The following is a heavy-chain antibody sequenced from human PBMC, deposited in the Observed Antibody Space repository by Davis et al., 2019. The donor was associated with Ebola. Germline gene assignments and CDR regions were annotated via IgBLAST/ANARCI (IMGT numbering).Heavy chain of an antibody. Sequence: GESLKISCSVSGFTFSDYGMNWVRQAPGKGLEWVSSISSTSNYIYYADSVEGRFTISRDNAKNSLYLQMNTLRAEDTAVYYCARVYSDKLRVGIDYYYGMDAWGQGTAVTVSS. J-gene: IGHJ6*02. CDR2: ISSTSNYI. V-gene: IGHV3-21*01. CDR1: GFTFSDYG. D-gene: IGHD4-17*01. CDR3: ARVYSDKLRVGIDYYYGMDA.